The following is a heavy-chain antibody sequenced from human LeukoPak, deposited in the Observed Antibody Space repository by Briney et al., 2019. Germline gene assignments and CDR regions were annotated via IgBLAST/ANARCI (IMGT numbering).Heavy chain of an antibody. D-gene: IGHD1-26*01. J-gene: IGHJ4*02. CDR2: IYYSGST. V-gene: IGHV4-59*01. CDR3: ARGYSGSYGRFDY. Sequence: SETPSLTCTVSGGSISSYYWSWIRQPPGKGLEWIGYIYYSGSTSYNPSLKSRVTISVDTSKNQFSPKLSSVTAADTAVYYCARGYSGSYGRFDYWGQGTLVTVSS. CDR1: GGSISSYY.